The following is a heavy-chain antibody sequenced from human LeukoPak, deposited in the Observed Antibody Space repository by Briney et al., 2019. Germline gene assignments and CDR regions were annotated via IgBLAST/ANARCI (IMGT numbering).Heavy chain of an antibody. D-gene: IGHD6-6*01. CDR2: ISPSGNT. V-gene: IGHV4-4*07. J-gene: IGHJ2*01. Sequence: PSETLSLTCSVSSDSISTHSWSWIRQPAGKRLEWIGHISPSGNTNYNPSLESRVTMSVDTSKNHFSLKLSSVTAADAAVYYCARRPYWYFDLWGRGTLVTVSS. CDR3: ARRPYWYFDL. CDR1: SDSISTHS.